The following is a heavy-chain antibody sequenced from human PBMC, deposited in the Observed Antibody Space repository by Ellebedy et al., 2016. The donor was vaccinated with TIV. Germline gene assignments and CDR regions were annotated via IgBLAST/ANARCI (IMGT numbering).Heavy chain of an antibody. CDR2: ISPSDSDA. D-gene: IGHD3-10*01. Sequence: GESLKISCKGYGYRFTTYWIGWVRQKPGKGLEWMAIISPSDSDARYNPSLEGQVTISADTSTNTIYLEWSSLRASDTAVYFCARRESLGDFDIWGRGTLVTVSS. V-gene: IGHV5-51*01. J-gene: IGHJ2*01. CDR3: ARRESLGDFDI. CDR1: GYRFTTYW.